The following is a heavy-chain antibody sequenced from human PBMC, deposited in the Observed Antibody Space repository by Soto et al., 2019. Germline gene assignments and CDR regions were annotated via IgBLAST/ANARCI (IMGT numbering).Heavy chain of an antibody. Sequence: GGSLRLSCAASGFTFDDYAMHWVRQAPGKGLEWVSGISWNSGSIGYADSVKGRFTISRDNAKNSLYLQMNSLRAEDTALYYCAKDMAGGSGGAGPLAWELVDYWGQGTLVTVSS. CDR3: AKDMAGGSGGAGPLAWELVDY. J-gene: IGHJ4*02. CDR2: ISWNSGSI. V-gene: IGHV3-9*01. D-gene: IGHD3-10*01. CDR1: GFTFDDYA.